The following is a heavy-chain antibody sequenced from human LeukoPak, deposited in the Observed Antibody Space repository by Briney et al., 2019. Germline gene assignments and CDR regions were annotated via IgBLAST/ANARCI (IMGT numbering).Heavy chain of an antibody. CDR2: INHSGST. V-gene: IGHV4-34*01. CDR1: GGSFSGYY. D-gene: IGHD3-22*01. J-gene: IGHJ4*02. Sequence: SETLSLTCAVYGGSFSGYYWSWIRQPPGKGLEWIGEINHSGSTNYNPSLKSRITISVDTSKNQFSLRLSSVTAADTAVYYCARVDVSSKEDSSGYYYSAPGCYWGQGTLVTVSS. CDR3: ARVDVSSKEDSSGYYYSAPGCY.